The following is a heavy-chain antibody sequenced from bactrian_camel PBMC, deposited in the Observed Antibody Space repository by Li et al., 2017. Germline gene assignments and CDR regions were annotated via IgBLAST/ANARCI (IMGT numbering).Heavy chain of an antibody. J-gene: IGHJ4*01. Sequence: DVQLVESGGGLVQPGGSLRLSCAASGFTFRNYDMIWVRQALGKGLEWVSGIYSGGVVTSYSDSVKGRFTISHDNAKNTLCLQMNSLKPEDTAIYYCAAAKGLPDLLRGGYLSARSYNYWGRGTQVTVS. CDR1: GFTFRNYD. D-gene: IGHD3*01. V-gene: IGHV3S42*01. CDR3: AAAKGLPDLLRGGYLSARSYNY. CDR2: IYSGGVVT.